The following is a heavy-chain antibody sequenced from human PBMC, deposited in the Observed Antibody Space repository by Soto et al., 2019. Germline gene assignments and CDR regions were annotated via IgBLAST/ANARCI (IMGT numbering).Heavy chain of an antibody. CDR3: GRHSLDGSGWSIDY. J-gene: IGHJ4*02. CDR2: ISSSSYYI. Sequence: EVQLVESGGGLLKPGGSLRLSCAASGFTFSTYSMNCVRQAPGKRLEWVSSISSSSYYIYYSDSVRGRFSISRDYAKSTLSLQVNSLRAEDTAVYYCGRHSLDGSGWSIDYLGQGTLVTVSS. CDR1: GFTFSTYS. D-gene: IGHD6-19*01. V-gene: IGHV3-21*06.